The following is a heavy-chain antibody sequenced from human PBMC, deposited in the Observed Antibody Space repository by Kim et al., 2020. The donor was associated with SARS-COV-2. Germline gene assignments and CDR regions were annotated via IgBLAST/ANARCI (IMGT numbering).Heavy chain of an antibody. CDR3: ARGIAVAGTQVDY. V-gene: IGHV4-39*07. J-gene: IGHJ4*02. D-gene: IGHD6-19*01. Sequence: YNPSLKSQVTISVDTSKNQFSLKLSAVTAADTAVYYCARGIAVAGTQVDYWGQGTLVTVSS.